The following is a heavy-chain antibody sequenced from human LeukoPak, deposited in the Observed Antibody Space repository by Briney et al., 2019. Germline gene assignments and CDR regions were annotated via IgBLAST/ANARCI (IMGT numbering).Heavy chain of an antibody. CDR2: IYYSGST. CDR3: ARDHAHYYDSSGYDY. CDR1: GGSISSYY. J-gene: IGHJ4*02. V-gene: IGHV4-59*12. Sequence: SETLSLTCTVSGGSISSYYWSWIQQPPGKGLEWIGYIYYSGSTNYNPSLKSRVTISVDTSKNQFSLKLSSVTAADTAVYYCARDHAHYYDSSGYDYWGQGTPVTVSS. D-gene: IGHD3-22*01.